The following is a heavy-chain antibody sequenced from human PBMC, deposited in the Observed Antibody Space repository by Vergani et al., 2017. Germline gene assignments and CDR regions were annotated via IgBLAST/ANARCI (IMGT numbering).Heavy chain of an antibody. Sequence: EVQLLESGGNLIQPGGSLRLSCGASGFTFSSYAMTWVRLAPGKGLQWVSTISGSGGSTYYADSVKGRFTISRDNSKNTLYLQMNSLRAEDTAVYYCAKDGRRYCSSTSCPLGDWGQGTLVTVSS. J-gene: IGHJ4*02. V-gene: IGHV3-23*01. CDR1: GFTFSSYA. CDR3: AKDGRRYCSSTSCPLGD. D-gene: IGHD2-2*01. CDR2: ISGSGGST.